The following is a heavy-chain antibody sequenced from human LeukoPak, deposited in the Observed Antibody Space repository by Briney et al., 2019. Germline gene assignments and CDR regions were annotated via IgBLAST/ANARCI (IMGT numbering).Heavy chain of an antibody. D-gene: IGHD3-22*01. CDR3: ATPLPLLDHFGYYYFDY. CDR2: IIPIFGTA. V-gene: IGHV1-69*13. Sequence: GASVKVSCKASGGTFSSYAISWVRQAPGQGLEWMGGIIPIFGTANYAQKFQGRVTITADESTSTAYMELSSLRSEDTAVYYCATPLPLLDHFGYYYFDYWGQGTLVTVSS. CDR1: GGTFSSYA. J-gene: IGHJ4*02.